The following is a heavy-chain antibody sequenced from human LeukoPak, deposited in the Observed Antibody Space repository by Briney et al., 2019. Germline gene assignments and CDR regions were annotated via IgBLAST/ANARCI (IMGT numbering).Heavy chain of an antibody. D-gene: IGHD3-16*01. J-gene: IGHJ4*02. CDR3: ARAYDYVWGSSGY. V-gene: IGHV3-33*01. CDR1: GFTFSSYG. Sequence: GGSLRLSCAASGFTFSSYGMHWVRQAPGKGLEGAAVIWYDGSNKYYADSVKGRFTISRDNSQNTLYMQMNSLRAEDTAVYYCARAYDYVWGSSGYWGQGTLVTVSS. CDR2: IWYDGSNK.